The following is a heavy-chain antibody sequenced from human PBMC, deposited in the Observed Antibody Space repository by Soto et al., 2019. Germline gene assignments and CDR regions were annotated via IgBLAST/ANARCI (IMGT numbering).Heavy chain of an antibody. J-gene: IGHJ4*02. Sequence: SLTCAVYSGPIGGYYWSWIRHPPGKGLEWIGEINQSGTTIYNPSLKSRVTISVDTSKNQFSLKLSSVTAADTAVYYCARGPQWLDYWGQGTLVTVSS. V-gene: IGHV4-34*01. CDR1: SGPIGGYY. CDR3: ARGPQWLDY. D-gene: IGHD6-19*01. CDR2: INQSGTT.